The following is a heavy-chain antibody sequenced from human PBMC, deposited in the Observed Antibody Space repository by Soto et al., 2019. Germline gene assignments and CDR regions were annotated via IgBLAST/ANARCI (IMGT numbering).Heavy chain of an antibody. CDR1: GGSISSSSYY. CDR3: AKYAYTYGFFDP. V-gene: IGHV4-39*02. CDR2: IYYSGST. J-gene: IGHJ5*02. Sequence: PSETLSLTCTVSGGSISSSSYYWGWIRQPPGKGLQWIGSIYYSGSTYYNPSLKSRVTISVDTSKNNYSLELSSVTAADTAVYYCAKYAYTYGFFDPWGQGALVTVSS. D-gene: IGHD5-18*01.